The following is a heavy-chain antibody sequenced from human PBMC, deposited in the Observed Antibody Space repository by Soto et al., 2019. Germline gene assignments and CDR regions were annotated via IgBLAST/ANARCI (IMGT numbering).Heavy chain of an antibody. CDR2: TSYDGSNK. J-gene: IGHJ1*01. CDR3: ARWGTTGGLDV. Sequence: QVQLVESGGGVVQPGTSLRVSCVGSGFTFRSYVIHWVRQAPGKGLEWVALTSYDGSNKYYGDSVRGRFTISIDNSRNTVDLQMDSLRVEDTALYYCARWGTTGGLDVWGQGTLVSVSS. V-gene: IGHV3-30*19. CDR1: GFTFRSYV. D-gene: IGHD3-16*01.